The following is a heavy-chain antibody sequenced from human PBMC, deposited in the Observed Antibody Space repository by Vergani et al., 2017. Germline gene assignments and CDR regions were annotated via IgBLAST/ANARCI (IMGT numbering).Heavy chain of an antibody. D-gene: IGHD6-6*01. Sequence: EVQLVESGGGLVQPGGSLKLSCAASGFTFSGSAMHWVRQASGKGLEWVGRIRSKANSYATAYAASVKGRFTISRDDSKNTAYLQMNSLRAEDTAVYYCAREGSSDYWGQGTLVTVSS. CDR3: AREGSSDY. J-gene: IGHJ4*02. CDR1: GFTFSGSA. CDR2: IRSKANSYAT. V-gene: IGHV3-73*02.